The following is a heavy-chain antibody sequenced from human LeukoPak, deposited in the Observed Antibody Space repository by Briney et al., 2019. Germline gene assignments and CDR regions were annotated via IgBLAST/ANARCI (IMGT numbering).Heavy chain of an antibody. Sequence: ASVKVSCKASGYTFTGHFMHWVRQAPGQGLEWMGWINPNSGGTNYAQKFQGRVTMTRDTSISTAYMELTRLKSDDAAVYHCARDERYDSSGYPFDYWGQGTLVTVSS. CDR2: INPNSGGT. V-gene: IGHV1-2*02. CDR3: ARDERYDSSGYPFDY. J-gene: IGHJ4*02. D-gene: IGHD3-22*01. CDR1: GYTFTGHF.